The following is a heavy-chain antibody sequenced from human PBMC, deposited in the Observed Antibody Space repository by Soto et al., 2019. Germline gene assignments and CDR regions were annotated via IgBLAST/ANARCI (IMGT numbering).Heavy chain of an antibody. V-gene: IGHV3-74*01. CDR2: IHSDGTST. J-gene: IGHJ3*01. D-gene: IGHD1-26*01. CDR1: GFTFDYYW. CDR3: ASGGRGAFDL. Sequence: EVQLVESGGGLVQPGESLRLSCAASGFTFDYYWMHWVRQAQGKGLVWVSRIHSDGTSTTYADSVKGRFTISRDNAKNTLSLQMNSLRAVVTAVYYCASGGRGAFDLWGQGTVVTVSS.